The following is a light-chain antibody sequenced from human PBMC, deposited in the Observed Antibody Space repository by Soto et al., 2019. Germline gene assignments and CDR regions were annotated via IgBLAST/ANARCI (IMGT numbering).Light chain of an antibody. Sequence: EIVLTQSPATLSLSPEERATLSCRASQSVSSYLAWYQQKPGQAPRLHIYDASNRATGIPARFSGSGSGTDFTLTISSLEPEDFAVYYCQQRSNWPPTFGQGTKLEIK. CDR1: QSVSSY. V-gene: IGKV3-11*01. CDR3: QQRSNWPPT. CDR2: DAS. J-gene: IGKJ2*01.